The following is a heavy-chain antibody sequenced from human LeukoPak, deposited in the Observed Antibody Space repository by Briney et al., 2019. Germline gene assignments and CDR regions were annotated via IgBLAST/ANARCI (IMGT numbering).Heavy chain of an antibody. D-gene: IGHD3-22*01. J-gene: IGHJ3*02. CDR2: IYYSGST. Sequence: PSETLSLTCTVSGGSISSSSYYWGWIRQSPGKGLEWIGSIYYSGSTYYNPSLKSRVTISVDTSKNQFSLKLSSVTAADTAVYYCASLGITMIVVVITEGAFDIWGQGTMVTVSS. V-gene: IGHV4-39*01. CDR3: ASLGITMIVVVITEGAFDI. CDR1: GGSISSSSYY.